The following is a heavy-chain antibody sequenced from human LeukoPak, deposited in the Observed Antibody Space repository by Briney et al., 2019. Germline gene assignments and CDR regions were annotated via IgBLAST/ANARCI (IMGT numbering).Heavy chain of an antibody. V-gene: IGHV1-18*01. CDR2: ISAYNGNT. J-gene: IGHJ4*02. CDR3: ARYYDFWSGYYPLDY. Sequence: GASVKVSCKASGYTFTSYGISWVRQAPRQGLEWMGWISAYNGNTNYAQKLQGRVTMTTDTSTSTAYMELRSLRSDDTAVYYCARYYDFWSGYYPLDYWGQGTLVTVSS. D-gene: IGHD3-3*01. CDR1: GYTFTSYG.